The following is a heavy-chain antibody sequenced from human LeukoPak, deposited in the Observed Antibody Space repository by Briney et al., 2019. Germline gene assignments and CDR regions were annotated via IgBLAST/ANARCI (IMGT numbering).Heavy chain of an antibody. V-gene: IGHV4-59*08. CDR3: ARQRPVAGPLVI. D-gene: IGHD6-19*01. J-gene: IGHJ3*02. Sequence: PSETLSLTCTVSGGSISSYYWSWIRQPPGKGLEWIGYIYYSGSTNYNPSLKSRVTISVDTSKNQFSLRLSSVTAADTAVYYCARQRPVAGPLVIWGQGTMVTVSS. CDR1: GGSISSYY. CDR2: IYYSGST.